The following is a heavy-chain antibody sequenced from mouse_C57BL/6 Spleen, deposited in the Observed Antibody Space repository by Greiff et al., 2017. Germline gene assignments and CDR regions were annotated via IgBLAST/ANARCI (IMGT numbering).Heavy chain of an antibody. D-gene: IGHD4-1*01. CDR3: ARQITGTSFDY. J-gene: IGHJ2*01. Sequence: EVKLVESGGDLVKPGGSLKLSCAASGFTFSSYGMSWVRQTPDKRLEWVATISSGGSYTYYPDSVKGRFTISRDNAKNTLYLQMSSLKSEDTAMYYCARQITGTSFDYWGQGTTLTVSS. CDR1: GFTFSSYG. V-gene: IGHV5-6*01. CDR2: ISSGGSYT.